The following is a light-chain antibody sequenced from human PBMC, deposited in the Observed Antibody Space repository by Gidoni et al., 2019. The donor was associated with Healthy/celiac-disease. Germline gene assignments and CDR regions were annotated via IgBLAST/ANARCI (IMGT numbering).Light chain of an antibody. V-gene: IGKV3D-15*01. CDR1: QSVSTN. J-gene: IGKJ3*01. Sequence: EIVMTQSPATLSVSPGERATLSCRASQSVSTNLAGYQQKPGQAPRLLIYGASIRATGSPARFSGSGSGTEFTLTISSLQSEDFAVYYCQQYNNWPPATFGPGTKVDIK. CDR2: GAS. CDR3: QQYNNWPPAT.